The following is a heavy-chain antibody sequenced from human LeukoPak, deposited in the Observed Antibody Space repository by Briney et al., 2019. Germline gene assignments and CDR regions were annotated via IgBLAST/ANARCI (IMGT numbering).Heavy chain of an antibody. CDR2: IYPGDSDT. V-gene: IGHV5-51*01. Sequence: ESLKISRKGSGYSFTKYWIGWVRQMPGKGLEGLGIIYPGDSDTRYSPSFQDQFTISGDKSITTAYLQWSSLKAADTAMYYCARRDYYGSGSYRGPAFFVYWGQGALVTASS. CDR3: ARRDYYGSGSYRGPAFFVY. CDR1: GYSFTKYW. D-gene: IGHD3-10*01. J-gene: IGHJ4*02.